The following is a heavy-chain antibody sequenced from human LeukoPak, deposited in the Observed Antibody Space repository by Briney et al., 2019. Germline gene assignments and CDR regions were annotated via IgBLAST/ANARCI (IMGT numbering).Heavy chain of an antibody. CDR2: ITSSGNI. J-gene: IGHJ6*03. CDR1: RLSFGNYK. Sequence: PCRLSFGNYKMIYLRQAPGKGMKWLSSITSSGNISYADSLKGRLTISRDNAKNSVSLEMHSLRADDTDVYYCARDSYHDFWRGVYNSYMAVWGKGTTVTVSS. V-gene: IGHV3-69-1*01. CDR3: ARDSYHDFWRGVYNSYMAV. D-gene: IGHD3-3*01.